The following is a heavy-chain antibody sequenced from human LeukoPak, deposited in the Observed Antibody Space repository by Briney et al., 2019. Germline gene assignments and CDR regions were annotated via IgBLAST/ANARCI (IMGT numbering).Heavy chain of an antibody. Sequence: GGSLRLSCVASGFTLGNYAMSWVRQAPGKGLEWVSSMSSSGGSTYYADSVKGRFTFSRDNPKNTLFLQMNSLRAEDTAVYYCAKSSYYDTSGFYREYYFDYWGRGTLVTVSS. CDR2: MSSSGGST. J-gene: IGHJ4*02. D-gene: IGHD3-22*01. V-gene: IGHV3-23*01. CDR3: AKSSYYDTSGFYREYYFDY. CDR1: GFTLGNYA.